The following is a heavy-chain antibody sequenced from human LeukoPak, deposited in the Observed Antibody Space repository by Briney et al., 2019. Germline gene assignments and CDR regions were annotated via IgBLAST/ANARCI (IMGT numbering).Heavy chain of an antibody. D-gene: IGHD5-12*01. CDR2: IIPIFGTA. CDR1: GGTFSSYA. V-gene: IGHV1-69*13. Sequence: GASVKVSCKASGGTFSSYAISWVRQAPGQGLEWMGGIIPIFGTANYAQKFQGRVTITADESTSTAYMELSRLRSDDTAVYYCARGLYSGYARGYWGQGTLVTVSS. CDR3: ARGLYSGYARGY. J-gene: IGHJ4*02.